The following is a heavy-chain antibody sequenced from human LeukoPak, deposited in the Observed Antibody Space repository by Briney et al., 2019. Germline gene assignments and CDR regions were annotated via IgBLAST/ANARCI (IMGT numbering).Heavy chain of an antibody. CDR3: GRSYSSSWNFDY. J-gene: IGHJ4*02. D-gene: IGHD6-13*01. CDR2: IGTAGDT. V-gene: IGHV3-13*04. CDR1: GFTFSSYD. Sequence: GGSLRLSCAASGFTFSSYDMHWVRQATGKGLEWVSAIGTAGDTYYSGSVKGRFTISRENAKNSLYLQMNSLRAGDTAVYYCGRSYSSSWNFDYWGQGTLVTVSS.